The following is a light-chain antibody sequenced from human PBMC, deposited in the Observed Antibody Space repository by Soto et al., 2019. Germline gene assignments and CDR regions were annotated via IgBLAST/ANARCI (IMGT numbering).Light chain of an antibody. V-gene: IGLV2-14*03. CDR2: DVN. CDR1: SSEVGGYNF. J-gene: IGLJ2*01. CDR3: GSYTSSSTVV. Sequence: QSVLAQPASVSGSPGQSITISCTGTSSEVGGYNFVSWYQHHSGKAPKLIIYDVNSRPSGVSNRFSGSKSGNTASLSISGLQAEDEANYYCGSYTSSSTVVFGGGTKVTVL.